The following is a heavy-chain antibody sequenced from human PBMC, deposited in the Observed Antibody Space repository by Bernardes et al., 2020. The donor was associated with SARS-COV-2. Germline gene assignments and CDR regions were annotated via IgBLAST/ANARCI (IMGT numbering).Heavy chain of an antibody. CDR1: GGSISSSSYY. Sequence: SETLSLTCTVSGGSISSSSYYWGWIRQPPGKGLEWIGSIYYSGSTYYNPSLKSRVTISVDTSKNQFSLKLSSVTAADTAVYYCARYLSRITIFGVVTRYFDSGGQGTLVTVSS. D-gene: IGHD3-3*01. CDR2: IYYSGST. CDR3: ARYLSRITIFGVVTRYFDS. J-gene: IGHJ4*02. V-gene: IGHV4-39*01.